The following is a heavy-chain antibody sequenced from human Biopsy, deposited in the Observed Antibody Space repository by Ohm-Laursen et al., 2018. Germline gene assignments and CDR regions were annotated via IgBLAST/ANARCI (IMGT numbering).Heavy chain of an antibody. V-gene: IGHV3-7*01. J-gene: IGHJ6*02. Sequence: GSLRLSCTASGFTFSTHWMSWVRQAPGKGLEWVATIKEDGSEKYYVDSVKGRFTISRDNSKSSLSLQMNSLRAEDTAVYYCARESALKWYQSLSYFNGMDVWGQGTTVTVSS. D-gene: IGHD2-2*01. CDR1: GFTFSTHW. CDR2: IKEDGSEK. CDR3: ARESALKWYQSLSYFNGMDV.